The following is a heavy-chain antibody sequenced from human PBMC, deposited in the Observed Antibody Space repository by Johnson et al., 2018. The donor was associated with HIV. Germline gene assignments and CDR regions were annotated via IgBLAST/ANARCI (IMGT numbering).Heavy chain of an antibody. J-gene: IGHJ3*01. CDR3: VRAKVNWTQGDAFDV. D-gene: IGHD1-1*01. Sequence: VQLVESGGGLVQPGVSLRLSCVASGFTFRSYWMHWVRQAPGKGLVWVSRINSDGSSTTYADSVKGRFTISRDNAKNTLFLQMNSLRAEDTAVYYCVRAKVNWTQGDAFDVWGQGTMVTVAS. CDR2: INSDGSST. V-gene: IGHV3-74*02. CDR1: GFTFRSYW.